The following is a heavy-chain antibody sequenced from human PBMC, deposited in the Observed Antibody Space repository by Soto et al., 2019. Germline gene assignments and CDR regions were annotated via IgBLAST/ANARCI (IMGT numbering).Heavy chain of an antibody. V-gene: IGHV3-30*18. CDR3: AKVTFSGDYYYSYGLDV. CDR1: GFTFSAYG. CDR2: ISYDGSNK. Sequence: GGSLRLSCAASGFTFSAYGMHWVRQAPGKGLEWVAVISYDGSNKYYADSVKGRFTISRDNSKNTLYLQMNSLRAEDTAVYFCAKVTFSGDYYYSYGLDVRGQGTTVTVSS. J-gene: IGHJ6*02. D-gene: IGHD1-26*01.